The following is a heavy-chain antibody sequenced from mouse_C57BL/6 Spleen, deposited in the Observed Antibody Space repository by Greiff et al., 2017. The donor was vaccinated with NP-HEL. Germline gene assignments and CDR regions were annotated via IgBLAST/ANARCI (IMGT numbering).Heavy chain of an antibody. D-gene: IGHD2-2*01. Sequence: DVQLQESGAELVKPGASVKLSCTASGFNIKDYYMHWVKQRTEQGLEWIGRIDPEDGETKYAPKFQGKATITADTSSTTAYLQLSSLTSEDTAVYYCAIDLLWLRRRYLAMDYWGQGTSVTVSS. CDR2: IDPEDGET. CDR1: GFNIKDYY. CDR3: AIDLLWLRRRYLAMDY. J-gene: IGHJ4*01. V-gene: IGHV14-2*01.